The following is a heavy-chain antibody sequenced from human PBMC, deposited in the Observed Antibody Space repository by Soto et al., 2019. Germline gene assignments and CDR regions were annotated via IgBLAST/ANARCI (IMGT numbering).Heavy chain of an antibody. CDR3: AREEEGCGVGGGMDV. V-gene: IGHV1-69*01. CDR1: GGTFSSYA. CDR2: IIPIFGTA. Sequence: QVQLVQSGAEVKKPGSSVKVSCKASGGTFSSYAISWVRQAPGQGLEWMGGIIPIFGTANYAQKFQGRATITADESTSTPYMELSSLRSEDTAVYYGAREEEGCGVGGGMDVWGQGTTVTVSS. J-gene: IGHJ6*02. D-gene: IGHD3-16*01.